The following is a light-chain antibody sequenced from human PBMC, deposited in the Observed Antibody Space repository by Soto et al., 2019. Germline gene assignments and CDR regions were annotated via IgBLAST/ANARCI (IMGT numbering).Light chain of an antibody. V-gene: IGLV1-51*01. Sequence: QSVLTQPPSVSVAPGQKVTISCSGSSSNIGGNSVSWYQQLPGTAPKLLIYDDNKRPSGIPDRFSGSKSGTSATLGITGFQTGDEADYYCGSWDSSLSAYVFGTGTTVTVL. CDR3: GSWDSSLSAYV. CDR1: SSNIGGNS. CDR2: DDN. J-gene: IGLJ1*01.